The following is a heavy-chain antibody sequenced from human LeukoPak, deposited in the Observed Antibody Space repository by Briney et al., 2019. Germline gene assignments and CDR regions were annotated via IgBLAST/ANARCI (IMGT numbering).Heavy chain of an antibody. CDR3: ARGRNYDFWSGYQILFDY. V-gene: IGHV4-34*01. Sequence: PSETLSLTCAVYGGSFSGYYWSWIRQPPGKGLEWIGEINHSGSTNYNPSLKSRVTISVDTSKNQFSLKLSSVTAADTAVYYCARGRNYDFWSGYQILFDYGGQGTLVTVSS. J-gene: IGHJ4*02. CDR1: GGSFSGYY. CDR2: INHSGST. D-gene: IGHD3-3*01.